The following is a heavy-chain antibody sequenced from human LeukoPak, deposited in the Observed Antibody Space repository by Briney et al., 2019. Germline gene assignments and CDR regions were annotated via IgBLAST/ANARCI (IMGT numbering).Heavy chain of an antibody. CDR1: GFTFSSYS. D-gene: IGHD3-3*01. CDR2: INHSGST. J-gene: IGHJ6*03. CDR3: ARGTPVSVENDFWSGYYTGSYYYMDV. V-gene: IGHV4-34*01. Sequence: GSLRLSCAASGFTFSSYSMNWVRQAPGKGLEWIGEINHSGSTNYNPSLKSRVTISVDTSKNQFSLKLSSVTAADTAVYYCARGTPVSVENDFWSGYYTGSYYYMDVWGKGTTVTVSS.